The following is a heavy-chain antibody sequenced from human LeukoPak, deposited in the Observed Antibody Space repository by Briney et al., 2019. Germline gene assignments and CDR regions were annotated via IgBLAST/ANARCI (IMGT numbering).Heavy chain of an antibody. V-gene: IGHV4-34*01. CDR1: GGSFSGYY. J-gene: IGHJ5*02. Sequence: SETLSLTCAVYGGSFSGYYWSWIRQPPGKGLEWIGEINHSGSTNYNPSLKSRVTLSVDTSKNQFSLKLSSVTAADTAVYYCARHAWYSSSWYGYNWFDPWGQGTLVTVSS. CDR2: INHSGST. D-gene: IGHD6-13*01. CDR3: ARHAWYSSSWYGYNWFDP.